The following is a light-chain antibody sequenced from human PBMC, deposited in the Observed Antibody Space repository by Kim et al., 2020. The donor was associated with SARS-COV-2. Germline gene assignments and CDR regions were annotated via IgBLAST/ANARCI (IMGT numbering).Light chain of an antibody. V-gene: IGLV1-40*01. J-gene: IGLJ3*02. Sequence: VTRSGKADRPSMRAGYDVNWYQQLPRTAPKLLIYGNTNRPSGVPDRFSGSKSGTSASLAITGLQAEDEADYYCQTYDNSVSAWVFGGGTQLTVL. CDR2: GNT. CDR3: QTYDNSVSAWV. CDR1: RPSMRAGYD.